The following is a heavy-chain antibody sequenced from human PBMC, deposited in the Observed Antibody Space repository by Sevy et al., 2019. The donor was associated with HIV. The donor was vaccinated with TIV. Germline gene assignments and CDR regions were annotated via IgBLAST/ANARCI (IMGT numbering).Heavy chain of an antibody. D-gene: IGHD2-8*01. CDR3: AREGCTRPHDH. CDR2: FSFGCGRI. Sequence: GGSLRLSCVASGFNFNIYSMSWVRQAPGKGLEWVSTFSFGCGRINHADSVQGRFTMSRDDSKKTVYLEMNSLRAEDTAVYYCAREGCTRPHDHWGQETLVTVSS. V-gene: IGHV3-23*01. CDR1: GFNFNIYS. J-gene: IGHJ4*02.